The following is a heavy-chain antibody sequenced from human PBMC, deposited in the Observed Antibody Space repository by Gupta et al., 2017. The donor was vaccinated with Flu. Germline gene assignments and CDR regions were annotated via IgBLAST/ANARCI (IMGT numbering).Heavy chain of an antibody. J-gene: IGHJ4*02. V-gene: IGHV3-30-3*01. CDR1: GFTFISYA. CDR2: ISVDGSSE. CDR3: ARNTAAGGPDY. D-gene: IGHD2-2*01. Sequence: VQLVESGGGVVQPGKSLRLSCTASGFTFISYAMHWVRQAPGKGLEWVAVISVDGSSEYYADSVQGRFTISRDNSRDTLFLKMNSLRGEDSAVYYCARNTAAGGPDYWGQGTLVTVSS.